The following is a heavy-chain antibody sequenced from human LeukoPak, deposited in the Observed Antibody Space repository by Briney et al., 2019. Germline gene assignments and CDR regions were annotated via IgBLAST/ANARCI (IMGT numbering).Heavy chain of an antibody. CDR1: GFTFSNAW. V-gene: IGHV3-15*01. J-gene: IGHJ4*02. CDR2: IKSKTDGGTT. Sequence: GGSLRLSCAASGFTFSNAWMSWVRQAPGKGLEWVGRIKSKTDGGTTDYAAPVKGRFTISRDDSKNTLYLQMNSLKTEDTAVYYRTTLSYGSGSYYKEDYWGQGTLVTVSS. CDR3: TTLSYGSGSYYKEDY. D-gene: IGHD3-10*01.